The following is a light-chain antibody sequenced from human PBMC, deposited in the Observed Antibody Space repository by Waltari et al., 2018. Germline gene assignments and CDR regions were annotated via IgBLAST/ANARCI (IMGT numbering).Light chain of an antibody. CDR2: SNN. J-gene: IGLJ3*02. CDR3: ATWDDRLTGVL. Sequence: QSVLTQPPSASGTSGQRVTISCSGGSSNIGSNVVHWYQRLPGTAPRLLIYSNNQRPSGVPDRFSGSKSGTSASLAISGLQPDDEADYYCATWDDRLTGVLFGGGTKVTVL. CDR1: SSNIGSNV. V-gene: IGLV1-44*01.